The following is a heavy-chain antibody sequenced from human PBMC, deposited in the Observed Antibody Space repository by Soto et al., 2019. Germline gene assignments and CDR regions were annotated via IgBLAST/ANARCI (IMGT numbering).Heavy chain of an antibody. CDR2: IYASGST. Sequence: SETLSLTCTVSGGSISSYYWNWIRQPAGEGLEWIGHIYASGSTNYNPSLKSRVTMSVGTSKNQFSLKLSSVTAADTAVYYCVRENTGLRQWFDPWGQGTLVTVSS. D-gene: IGHD3-16*01. V-gene: IGHV4-4*07. CDR3: VRENTGLRQWFDP. J-gene: IGHJ5*02. CDR1: GGSISSYY.